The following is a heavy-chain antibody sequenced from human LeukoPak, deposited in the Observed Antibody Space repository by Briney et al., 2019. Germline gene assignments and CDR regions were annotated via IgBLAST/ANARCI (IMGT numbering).Heavy chain of an antibody. CDR1: GITLSNYG. J-gene: IGHJ4*02. V-gene: IGHV3-23*01. CDR2: ISGSGGGT. CDR3: AKRGVVIRVILVGFHKEAYYFDA. Sequence: GGSLRLSCAVSGITLSNYGMSWFRQAPGKGLEWVAGISGSGGGTVYADSVKGRFTISRDNRKNTLYLQMNSLRADDTAVYFCAKRGVVIRVILVGFHKEAYYFDAWGQGALVTVSP. D-gene: IGHD3-22*01.